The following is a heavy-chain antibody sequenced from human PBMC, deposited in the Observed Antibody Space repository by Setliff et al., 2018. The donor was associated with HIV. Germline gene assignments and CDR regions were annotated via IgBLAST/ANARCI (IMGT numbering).Heavy chain of an antibody. CDR2: ISQTGST. CDR1: GASFGGYY. CDR3: ARDMMYHCDRSGSFGYFGP. D-gene: IGHD3-22*01. J-gene: IGHJ5*02. V-gene: IGHV4-34*01. Sequence: SETLSLTCAVYGASFGGYYWSWIRQTPGKGLGWIGHISQTGSTTYNTALRSRVTISLDTSKNQFSLNLSSVTAADTAVYYCARDMMYHCDRSGSFGYFGPWGQGTQVTVSS.